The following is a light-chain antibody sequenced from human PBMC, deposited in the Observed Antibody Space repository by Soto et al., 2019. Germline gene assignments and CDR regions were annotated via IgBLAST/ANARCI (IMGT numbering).Light chain of an antibody. CDR3: LLSYSGARVLYV. CDR1: TGAVTSGHY. CDR2: DTS. V-gene: IGLV7-46*01. J-gene: IGLJ1*01. Sequence: QALVTQEPSLTVSPGGTVTLTCGSSTGAVTSGHYPYWFQQKPGQAPRTLIYDTSNKHSWTPARFSGSLLGGKAALTLSGAQPEDEAEYYCLLSYSGARVLYVFGTGTKLTVL.